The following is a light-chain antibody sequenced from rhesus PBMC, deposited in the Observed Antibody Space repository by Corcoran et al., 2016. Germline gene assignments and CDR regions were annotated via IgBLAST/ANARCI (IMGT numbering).Light chain of an antibody. V-gene: IGKV1-25*01. CDR2: KAS. J-gene: IGKJ4*01. CDR3: QRHNSYPLT. Sequence: DIQMTQSPSSLSASVGDTVTITCRASQGISSYLAWYQQIPGQAPRLRIYKASTWQSGVPSRFSGSGSGTVLTLTISSLQPEDFAPYYCQRHNSYPLTFGGGTKVEIK. CDR1: QGISSY.